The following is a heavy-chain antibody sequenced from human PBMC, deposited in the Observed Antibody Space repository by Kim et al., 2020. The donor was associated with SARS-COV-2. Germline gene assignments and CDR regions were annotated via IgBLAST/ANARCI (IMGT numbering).Heavy chain of an antibody. CDR2: IYYSGST. CDR1: GGSISSSSYY. CDR3: ARVLGYSGHPFVYYYYG. J-gene: IGHJ6*01. V-gene: IGHV4-39*07. D-gene: IGHD5-12*01. Sequence: SETLSLTCTVSGGSISSSSYYWGWIRQPPGKGLEWIGSIYYSGSTYYNPSLKSRVTISVDTSKNQFSLKLSSVTAADTAVYYCARVLGYSGHPFVYYYYG.